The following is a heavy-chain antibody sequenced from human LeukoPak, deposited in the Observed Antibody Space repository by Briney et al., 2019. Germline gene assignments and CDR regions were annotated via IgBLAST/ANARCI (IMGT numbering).Heavy chain of an antibody. V-gene: IGHV3-53*01. D-gene: IGHD6-6*01. CDR1: GFTVSSNY. Sequence: GGSLRLSCAASGFTVSSNYMSWVRQAPGKGLEWVSVIYSGGSTYYADSVKGRFTISRDNSKNTLYLQMNSLRAEDTALYYCVKASSSSPQYNWFDAWGQGTLVTVSS. CDR3: VKASSSSPQYNWFDA. J-gene: IGHJ5*02. CDR2: IYSGGST.